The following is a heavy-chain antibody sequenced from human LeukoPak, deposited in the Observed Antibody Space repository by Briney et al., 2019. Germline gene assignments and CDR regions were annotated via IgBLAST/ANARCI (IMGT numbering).Heavy chain of an antibody. CDR3: AKYSSSWYLSEYFQH. J-gene: IGHJ1*01. CDR1: GFTFSSYA. D-gene: IGHD6-13*01. V-gene: IGHV3-23*01. CDR2: ISGSGGST. Sequence: GGSLRLSCADSGFTFSSYAMSWVRQAPGKGLEWVSAISGSGGSTYYADSVKGRFTISRDNSKNTLYLQMNSLRAEDTAVYYCAKYSSSWYLSEYFQHWGQGTLVTVSS.